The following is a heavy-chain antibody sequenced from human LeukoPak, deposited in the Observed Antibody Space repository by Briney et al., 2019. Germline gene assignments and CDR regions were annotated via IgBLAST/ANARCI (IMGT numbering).Heavy chain of an antibody. CDR2: IYSGGST. D-gene: IGHD3-16*01. V-gene: IGHV3-53*01. Sequence: GGSLRLSCSPSGFTVSSNYMSWVRQAPGKGLEGVSVIYSGGSTYYADSVKGRFTISRDNSKSTLYLQMNSLRAEDTAVYYCAREGGFGGATDYWGQGTLVTVSS. CDR1: GFTVSSNY. CDR3: AREGGFGGATDY. J-gene: IGHJ4*02.